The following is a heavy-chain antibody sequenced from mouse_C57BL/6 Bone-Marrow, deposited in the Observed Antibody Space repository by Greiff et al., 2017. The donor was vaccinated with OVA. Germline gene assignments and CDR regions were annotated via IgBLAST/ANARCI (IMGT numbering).Heavy chain of an antibody. V-gene: IGHV3-6*01. CDR2: ISYDGSN. Sequence: ESGPGLVKPPQSLSLTCSVTGYSITSGYYWNWIRQFPGNKLEWMGYISYDGSNNYNPSLKNRISITRDTSKNQFFLKLNSVTTEDTATYYCASRLRRRDYWGQGTTLTVSS. CDR1: GYSITSGYY. CDR3: ASRLRRRDY. D-gene: IGHD2-4*01. J-gene: IGHJ2*01.